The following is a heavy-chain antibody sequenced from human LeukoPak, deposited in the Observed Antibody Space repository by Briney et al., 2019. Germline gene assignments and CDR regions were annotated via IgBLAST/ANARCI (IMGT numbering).Heavy chain of an antibody. CDR3: AKRGVRRGYIYGSSFDY. J-gene: IGHJ4*02. CDR2: IKQDGSEK. Sequence: GGSLRLSCAASGFTFSSYWMSWVRQAPGKGLEWVANIKQDGSEKYYVDSVKGRFTISRDNAKNSLYLQMNSLRPEDTALYYCAKRGVRRGYIYGSSFDYWGQGTLVTVSS. CDR1: GFTFSSYW. D-gene: IGHD5-18*01. V-gene: IGHV3-7*03.